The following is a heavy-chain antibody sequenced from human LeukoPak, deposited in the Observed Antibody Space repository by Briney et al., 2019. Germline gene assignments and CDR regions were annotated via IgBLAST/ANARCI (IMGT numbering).Heavy chain of an antibody. CDR1: GFNFGDYA. V-gene: IGHV3-49*04. CDR2: TRSRAFGWTT. J-gene: IGHJ4*02. D-gene: IGHD5/OR15-5a*01. Sequence: GGSLRLSCAASGFNFGDYAINWVRQTPGKGLEWVGFTRSRAFGWTTQYGTSVKGRITISRDASKSIAYLQVNSLKTEDTGVYFCTASIYESISSFWGQGTLVTVSS. CDR3: TASIYESISSF.